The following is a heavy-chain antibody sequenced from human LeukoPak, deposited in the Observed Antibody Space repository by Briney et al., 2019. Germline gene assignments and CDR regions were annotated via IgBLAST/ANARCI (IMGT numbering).Heavy chain of an antibody. CDR2: ISNTGSVI. V-gene: IGHV3-48*04. Sequence: GGSLRLSCAASGSTFSSHTMNWVRQAPGKGLEWISCISNTGSVIYYADSVKGRFTISRDNAKNSLYLQMNSLRAEDTAVYYCARITMVRGVVFDYWGQGTLVTVSS. J-gene: IGHJ4*02. CDR1: GSTFSSHT. CDR3: ARITMVRGVVFDY. D-gene: IGHD3-10*01.